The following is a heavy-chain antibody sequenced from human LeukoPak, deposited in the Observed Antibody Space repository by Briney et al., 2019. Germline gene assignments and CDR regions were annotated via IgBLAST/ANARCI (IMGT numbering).Heavy chain of an antibody. CDR2: IRSKAYGGTT. CDR3: TRAPWELLRAQYYFDY. J-gene: IGHJ4*02. CDR1: GFTFSSYA. V-gene: IGHV3-49*03. Sequence: PGGSLRLSCAASGFTFSSYAMSWFRQAPGKGLEWVGFIRSKAYGGTTEYAASVKGRFTISRDDSKSIAYLQMNSLKTEDTAVYYCTRAPWELLRAQYYFDYWGQGTLVTVSP. D-gene: IGHD1-26*01.